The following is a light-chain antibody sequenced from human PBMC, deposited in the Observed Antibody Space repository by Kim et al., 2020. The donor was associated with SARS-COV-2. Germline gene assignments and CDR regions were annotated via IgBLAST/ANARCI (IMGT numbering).Light chain of an antibody. CDR1: QGISSY. J-gene: IGKJ2*01. Sequence: AIRMTQSPSSLSASTGDRVTITCRASQGISSYLAWYQQKPGKAPKLLIYAASTLQSGVQSRFSGSGSGTDFTLTISCLQSEDFATYYCQQYYSYPPVYTFGQGTKLEI. V-gene: IGKV1-8*01. CDR2: AAS. CDR3: QQYYSYPPVYT.